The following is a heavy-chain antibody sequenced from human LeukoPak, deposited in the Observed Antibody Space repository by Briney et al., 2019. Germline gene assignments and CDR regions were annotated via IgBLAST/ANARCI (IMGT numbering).Heavy chain of an antibody. CDR3: GDLGSAGTDH. CDR2: IRNKANGYTT. J-gene: IGHJ4*02. Sequence: GGSLRLSCATSGFTFSPHYMDWVRQSPGQGPEWVGLIRNKANGYTTVYAASVKGRFTIYRDDSKNSVYLQMDSLKTEDTAVYYCGDLGSAGTDHWGQGTLVTVSS. CDR1: GFTFSPHY. V-gene: IGHV3-72*01. D-gene: IGHD3-10*01.